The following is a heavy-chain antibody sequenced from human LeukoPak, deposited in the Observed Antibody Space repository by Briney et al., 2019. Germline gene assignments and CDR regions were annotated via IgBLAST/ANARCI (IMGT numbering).Heavy chain of an antibody. CDR3: ARDLEQSAYYYGSGSFFDY. D-gene: IGHD3-10*01. Sequence: PGRSLRLSCAASGFTLSSYGMHWVRQAPGKGLEWVAVIWFDGNNKYYADSVKGRFTISRDNSKNTLYLQMNSLRVEDTAVYYCARDLEQSAYYYGSGSFFDYWGQGTLVTVSS. CDR1: GFTLSSYG. J-gene: IGHJ4*02. V-gene: IGHV3-33*01. CDR2: IWFDGNNK.